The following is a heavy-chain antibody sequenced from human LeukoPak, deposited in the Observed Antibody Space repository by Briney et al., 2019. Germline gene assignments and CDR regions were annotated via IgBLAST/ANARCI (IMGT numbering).Heavy chain of an antibody. CDR3: AKYQCSGATCYPKEFDY. V-gene: IGHV3-23*01. CDR2: ISGNGVTT. Sequence: GGSLRLSCAASGFTVSSNYMSWVRQAPGKGLEWVSVISGNGVTTYYADSVKGRFTISRDNSENTLFLQMNSLRAEDTAVYYCAKYQCSGATCYPKEFDYWGQGTLVIVSS. J-gene: IGHJ4*02. CDR1: GFTVSSNY. D-gene: IGHD2-15*01.